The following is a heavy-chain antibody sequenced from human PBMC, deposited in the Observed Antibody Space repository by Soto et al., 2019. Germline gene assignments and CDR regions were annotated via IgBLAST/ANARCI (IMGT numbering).Heavy chain of an antibody. D-gene: IGHD4-17*01. CDR3: ASGFGDLSLFDY. CDR1: GGTFSSYT. CDR2: IIPIRGIA. J-gene: IGHJ4*02. Sequence: QVQLVQSGAEVKKPGSSVKVSCKASGGTFSSYTISWVRQAPGQGLEWMGRIIPIRGIANYAQKFQGRVTITADKSTSTAYLEVSSLRSEETAVYYCASGFGDLSLFDYRGQGTLVTVSS. V-gene: IGHV1-69*02.